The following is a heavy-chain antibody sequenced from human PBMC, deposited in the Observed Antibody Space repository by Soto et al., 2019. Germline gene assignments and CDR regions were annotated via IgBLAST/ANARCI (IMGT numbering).Heavy chain of an antibody. CDR1: GYTFTSYY. V-gene: IGHV1-46*01. D-gene: IGHD6-25*01. CDR3: ARLFALSADPLSFDY. Sequence: QVQLVQSGAEVKKPGASVKGSCKASGYTFTSYYMHWVRQAPGQGLEWMGIINPSGGSTSYAQKCQGRVTMPRDTSTSTVYMELSSLRSEDTAVYYCARLFALSADPLSFDYWGQGTLVTVSS. J-gene: IGHJ4*02. CDR2: INPSGGST.